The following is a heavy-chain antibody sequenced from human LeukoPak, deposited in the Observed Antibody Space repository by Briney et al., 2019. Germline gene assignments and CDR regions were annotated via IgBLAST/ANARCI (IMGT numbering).Heavy chain of an antibody. V-gene: IGHV3-74*01. CDR2: INSDGSST. D-gene: IGHD3-10*01. CDR3: VCFTMVRGPHNGLMDV. J-gene: IGHJ6*03. CDR1: GFTFSSYW. Sequence: PGGSLRLSCAASGFTFSSYWMHWVRQAPGKGLVWVSRINSDGSSTSYADSVKGRFTISRDNAKNTLYLQMNSLRAEGTAVYYCVCFTMVRGPHNGLMDVWGKGTTVTISS.